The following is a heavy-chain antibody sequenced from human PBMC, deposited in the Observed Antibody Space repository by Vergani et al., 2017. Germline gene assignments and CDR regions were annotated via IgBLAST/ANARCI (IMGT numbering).Heavy chain of an antibody. Sequence: EVQLLESGGGLVQPGGSLRLSCAASGFTFSSYAMSWVRQAPGKGLEWVSAISGSGGSTYYADSVKGRFTISRDNSKNTLYLQMNSLRAEDTAVYYCARAYSRNWSPLDYWGQGTLVTXSS. CDR2: ISGSGGST. J-gene: IGHJ4*02. CDR3: ARAYSRNWSPLDY. CDR1: GFTFSSYA. D-gene: IGHD6-13*01. V-gene: IGHV3-23*01.